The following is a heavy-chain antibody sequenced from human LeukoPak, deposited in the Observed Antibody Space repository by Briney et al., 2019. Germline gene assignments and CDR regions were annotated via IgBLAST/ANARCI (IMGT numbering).Heavy chain of an antibody. CDR2: IAYDGGNI. Sequence: GGSPRLSCATSGFTFSPYPMHWVRQAPGKGLEWVAVIAYDGGNIFYAPSVRGRFTISRDNSRGTLSLQMNSLKVEDTALYYCVRDPSARFYFDYWGQGTLVTVSS. CDR3: VRDPSARFYFDY. J-gene: IGHJ4*02. D-gene: IGHD6-6*01. CDR1: GFTFSPYP. V-gene: IGHV3-30*03.